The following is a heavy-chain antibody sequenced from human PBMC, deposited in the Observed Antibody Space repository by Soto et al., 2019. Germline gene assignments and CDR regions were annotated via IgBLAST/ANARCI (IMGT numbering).Heavy chain of an antibody. CDR2: VSGSGGSS. CDR3: AKDADNDDYGVFDV. V-gene: IGHV3-23*01. Sequence: EVQLLESGGGLVQPGGSLRLSCADSGFIFTNYALSWVRQAPGKGLEWVAGVSGSGGSSYYADSVKARFTVSRDNSRSTLYLQMSSLRADDSAIYYCAKDADNDDYGVFDVWGQGTLVTVSS. D-gene: IGHD4-17*01. J-gene: IGHJ3*01. CDR1: GFIFTNYA.